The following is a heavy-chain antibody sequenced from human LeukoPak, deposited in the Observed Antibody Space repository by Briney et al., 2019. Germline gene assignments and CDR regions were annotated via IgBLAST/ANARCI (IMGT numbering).Heavy chain of an antibody. CDR2: INTNTGNP. CDR3: ASYSSSPLNCFDP. CDR1: GYTFTSYY. D-gene: IGHD6-6*01. J-gene: IGHJ5*02. V-gene: IGHV7-4-1*02. Sequence: GASVKVSCKASGYTFTSYYMHWVRQAPGQGLEWMGWINTNTGNPTYAQGFTGRFVFSLDTSVSTAYLQISSLKAEDTAVYYCASYSSSPLNCFDPWGQGTLVTVSS.